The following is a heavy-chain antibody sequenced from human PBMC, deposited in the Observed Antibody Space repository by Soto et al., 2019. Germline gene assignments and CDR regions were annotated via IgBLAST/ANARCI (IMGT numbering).Heavy chain of an antibody. D-gene: IGHD3-16*02. CDR1: GYTFTSYY. CDR2: INPSGGST. Sequence: GASVKVSCKASGYTFTSYYMHWVRQAPGQGLEWMGIINPSGGSTSYAQKFQGRVTMTRDTSTSTVYMELSSLRSEDTAVYYCARDKKVDLMITFGGVIVTQNALDIWGQGTMVTVSS. CDR3: ARDKKVDLMITFGGVIVTQNALDI. V-gene: IGHV1-46*03. J-gene: IGHJ3*02.